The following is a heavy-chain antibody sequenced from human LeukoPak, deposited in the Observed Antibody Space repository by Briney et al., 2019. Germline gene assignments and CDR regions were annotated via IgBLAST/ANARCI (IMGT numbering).Heavy chain of an antibody. J-gene: IGHJ4*03. D-gene: IGHD5-24*01. CDR1: GGSFSRYY. CDR2: IDHRGDT. CDR3: ARGATISETGYFDF. V-gene: IGHV4-34*01. Sequence: SETLSLTCAVYGGSFSRYYWSWIRQSPGKGLEWIAEIDHRGDTNYNPPVKSRVTISVDTSKNQFSLKVRSLSAADTALYYCARGATISETGYFDFWGQGTLVTVSS.